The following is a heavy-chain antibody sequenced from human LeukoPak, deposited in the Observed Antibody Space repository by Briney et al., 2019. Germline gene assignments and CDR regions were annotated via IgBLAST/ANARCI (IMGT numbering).Heavy chain of an antibody. CDR2: INPSGGTT. J-gene: IGHJ4*02. V-gene: IGHV1-46*01. CDR1: GYTFTSYY. D-gene: IGHD3-16*01. Sequence: ASVKVSCKASGYTFTSYYVLWVRQAPGQGLEWMGIINPSGGTTNYAQKFQGRVTMTRDTSTSTVRMELSSLRSEDTAVYYCARVRGGGHYFDYWGQGALVTVPS. CDR3: ARVRGGGHYFDY.